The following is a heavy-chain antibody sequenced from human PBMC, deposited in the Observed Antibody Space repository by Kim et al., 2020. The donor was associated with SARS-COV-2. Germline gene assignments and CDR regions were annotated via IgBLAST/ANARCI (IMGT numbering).Heavy chain of an antibody. V-gene: IGHV3-21*01. Sequence: GGSLRLSCAASGFTFSSYSMNWVRQAPGKGLEWVSSISSSSSYIYYADSVKGRFTISRDNAKNSLYLQMNSLRAEDTAVYYCARDGITIFGVVSYYYYMDVWGKGTTVTVSS. D-gene: IGHD3-3*01. CDR1: GFTFSSYS. CDR3: ARDGITIFGVVSYYYYMDV. J-gene: IGHJ6*03. CDR2: ISSSSSYI.